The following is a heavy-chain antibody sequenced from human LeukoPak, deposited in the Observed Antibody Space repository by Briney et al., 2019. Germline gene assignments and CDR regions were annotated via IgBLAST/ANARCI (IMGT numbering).Heavy chain of an antibody. CDR1: GYTFTSYY. D-gene: IGHD6-19*01. CDR3: AIPIAVAGQGY. Sequence: ASVKVSCKASGYTFTSYYMHWVRQAPGQGLEWMGIINPSGGSTSYAQKFQGRVTMTTDTSTSTAYMELRSLRSDDTAVYYCAIPIAVAGQGYWGQGTLVTVSS. V-gene: IGHV1-46*01. CDR2: INPSGGST. J-gene: IGHJ4*02.